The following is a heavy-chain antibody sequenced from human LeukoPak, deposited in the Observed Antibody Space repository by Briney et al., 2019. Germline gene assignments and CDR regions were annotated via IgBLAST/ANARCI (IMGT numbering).Heavy chain of an antibody. CDR3: ASSSPYGYDSSYY. Sequence: GASVKVSCKASGYTFTGYYMHWVRQAPGQGLEWMGRINPNSGGTNYAQKFQGRVTMTRDTSISTAYMELSRLRSDDTAVYYCASSSPYGYDSSYYWGQGTLVTVSS. V-gene: IGHV1-2*06. CDR2: INPNSGGT. CDR1: GYTFTGYY. D-gene: IGHD3-22*01. J-gene: IGHJ4*02.